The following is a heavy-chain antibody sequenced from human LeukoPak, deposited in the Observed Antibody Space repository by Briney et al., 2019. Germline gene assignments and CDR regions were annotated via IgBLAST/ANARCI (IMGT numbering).Heavy chain of an antibody. J-gene: IGHJ4*02. D-gene: IGHD5-18*01. V-gene: IGHV3-9*01. CDR3: ARDVYSYGNFDY. CDR2: ISWNSNHI. Sequence: PGRSLRLSCAVSGFTFEDYAMHWVRQAPGKGLEWVSGISWNSNHIDYADSVKGRFTISRDNAKNSLYLQMNSLRAEDTAVYYCARDVYSYGNFDYWGQGTLVTVSS. CDR1: GFTFEDYA.